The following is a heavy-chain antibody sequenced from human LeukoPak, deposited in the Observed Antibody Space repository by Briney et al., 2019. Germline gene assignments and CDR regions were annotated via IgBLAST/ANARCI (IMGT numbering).Heavy chain of an antibody. V-gene: IGHV1-2*02. J-gene: IGHJ6*03. Sequence: ASVKVSCKASGYTFTGYYMHWVRQPPGQGLEWMGWINPNSGGTNYAQQFQGRVTMTRDTSISTAYKELSGTGSDATAVYYCAREGVYIVVVPSVRRYYYYYMDVWGKGTTVTVSS. D-gene: IGHD2-2*01. CDR3: AREGVYIVVVPSVRRYYYYYMDV. CDR1: GYTFTGYY. CDR2: INPNSGGT.